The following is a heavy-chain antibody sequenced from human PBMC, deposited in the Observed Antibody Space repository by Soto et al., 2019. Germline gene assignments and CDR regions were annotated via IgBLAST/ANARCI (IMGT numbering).Heavy chain of an antibody. CDR1: GGSITSANW. CDR3: AGVLRGWFDP. V-gene: IGHV4-4*02. J-gene: IGHJ5*02. CDR2: ISHSGIT. Sequence: LSLTCAVSGGSITSANWWTWVRQPPGGGLEWIGEISHSGITNYKASLKSRVTMSVDKTKNDVSLKLTSVTAADTAVYYCAGVLRGWFDPWGQGTPVTVSS.